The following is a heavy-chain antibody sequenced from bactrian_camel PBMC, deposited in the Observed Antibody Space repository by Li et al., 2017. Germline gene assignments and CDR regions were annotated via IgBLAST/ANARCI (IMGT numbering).Heavy chain of an antibody. Sequence: HVQLVESGGGSVKAGGSLTLSCTTGGYGRSTMCRLGWHREAPGKQRDLVSSIVPPGRTFYADSVKGRFTISQDNAKNTLYLQMDSLKPEDSAMYYCAKLQRGSFPRPWDSWGQGTQVTVS. D-gene: IGHD2*01. CDR3: AKLQRGSFPRPWDS. CDR2: IVPPGRT. CDR1: GYGRSTMC. J-gene: IGHJ4*01. V-gene: IGHV3S53*01.